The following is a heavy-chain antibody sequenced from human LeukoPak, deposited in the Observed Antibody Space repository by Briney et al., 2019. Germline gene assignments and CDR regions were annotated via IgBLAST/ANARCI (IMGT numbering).Heavy chain of an antibody. Sequence: GGSLRLSCAASGFTFSSYAMHWVRQAPGKGLEWVAVISYDGSNKYYADSVKGRSTISRDNSKNTLYLQMNSLRAEDTAVYYCARESSGWSVDYWGQGTLVTVSS. CDR3: ARESSGWSVDY. J-gene: IGHJ4*02. CDR2: ISYDGSNK. CDR1: GFTFSSYA. V-gene: IGHV3-30-3*01. D-gene: IGHD6-19*01.